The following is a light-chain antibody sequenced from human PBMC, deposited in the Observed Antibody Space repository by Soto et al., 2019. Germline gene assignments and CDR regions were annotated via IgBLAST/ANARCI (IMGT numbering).Light chain of an antibody. V-gene: IGLV2-14*01. J-gene: IGLJ1*01. CDR3: ASYTISSTPLCV. CDR1: SSDVGASNY. CDR2: DVS. Sequence: QSALTQPASVSGSPGQSITISCTGTSSDVGASNYVSWYQQYPGMAPKLMIYDVSNRPSGVSNRFSGSKSGNPASLTISGLQAEDEADYYCASYTISSTPLCVFGTGTTLTGL.